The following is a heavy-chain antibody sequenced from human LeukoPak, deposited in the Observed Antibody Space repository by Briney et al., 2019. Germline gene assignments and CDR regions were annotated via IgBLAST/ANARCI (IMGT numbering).Heavy chain of an antibody. V-gene: IGHV4-59*01. Sequence: SETLSLTCTVSGGPISSYYWSWIRQPPGKGLEWIGYIYYSGSTNYNPSLKSRVTISVDTSKNQFSLKLSSVTAADTAVYYCARDPGDATFDYYYYMDVWGKGTTVTVSS. D-gene: IGHD2/OR15-2a*01. CDR1: GGPISSYY. CDR2: IYYSGST. CDR3: ARDPGDATFDYYYYMDV. J-gene: IGHJ6*03.